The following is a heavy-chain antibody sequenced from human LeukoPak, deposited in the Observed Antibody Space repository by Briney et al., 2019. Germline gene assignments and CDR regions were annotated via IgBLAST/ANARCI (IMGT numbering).Heavy chain of an antibody. CDR2: ISAYNGNT. CDR1: GYTFTSYG. Sequence: ASVKVSCKASGYTFTSYGISWVRQAPGQGLEWMGWISAYNGNTNYAQKLQGRVTMTTDTSTSTAYMELRSLRSDDTAVYYCARNSWTRYDSSGYYSDYWGQGTLVTVSS. J-gene: IGHJ4*02. CDR3: ARNSWTRYDSSGYYSDY. D-gene: IGHD3-22*01. V-gene: IGHV1-18*01.